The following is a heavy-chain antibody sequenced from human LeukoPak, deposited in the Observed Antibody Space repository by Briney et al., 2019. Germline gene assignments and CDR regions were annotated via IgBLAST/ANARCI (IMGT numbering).Heavy chain of an antibody. D-gene: IGHD3-3*01. CDR2: IQFDGSNK. Sequence: GGSLRLSCAAAGFTFSNYGMHWVRQAPGMGLEWVAFIQFDGSNKFYADSVKGRFTISRDNDKNSLYLQMNSLRVEDTAVYYCARVFRPSLTVFIIRGAFDIWGQGTMVTVSS. V-gene: IGHV3-30*02. CDR1: GFTFSNYG. CDR3: ARVFRPSLTVFIIRGAFDI. J-gene: IGHJ3*02.